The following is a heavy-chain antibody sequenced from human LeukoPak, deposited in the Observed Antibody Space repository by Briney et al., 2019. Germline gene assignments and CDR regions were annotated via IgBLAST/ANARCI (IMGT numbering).Heavy chain of an antibody. CDR1: GGSISSSSYY. Sequence: PSETLSLTCTVSGGSISSSSYYWGWIRQPPGKGLEWIGSIYYSGSTYYNPSLKSRVTISVDTSKNQFSLKLSSVTAADTAAYYCARKTDYYDSSGYYIDAFDIGGKGTMVTVFS. CDR3: ARKTDYYDSSGYYIDAFDI. D-gene: IGHD3-22*01. CDR2: IYYSGST. V-gene: IGHV4-39*01. J-gene: IGHJ3*02.